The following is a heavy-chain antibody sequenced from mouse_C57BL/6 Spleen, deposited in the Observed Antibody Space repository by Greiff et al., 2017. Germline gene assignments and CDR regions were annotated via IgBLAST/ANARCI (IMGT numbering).Heavy chain of an antibody. Sequence: VQLKESGAELVKPGASVKLSCTASGFNIKDYYMHWVKQRTEQGLEWIGRIDPEDGETKYAPKFQGKATITADTSSNTAYLPLSSLTTEDTAIYYCARELGPYYFTYWSQGTTLTVSS. J-gene: IGHJ2*01. D-gene: IGHD4-1*01. V-gene: IGHV14-2*01. CDR1: GFNIKDYY. CDR2: IDPEDGET. CDR3: ARELGPYYFTY.